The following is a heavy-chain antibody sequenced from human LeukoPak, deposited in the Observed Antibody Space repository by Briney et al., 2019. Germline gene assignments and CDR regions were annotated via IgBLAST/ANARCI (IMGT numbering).Heavy chain of an antibody. J-gene: IGHJ6*02. CDR2: ISSNGGST. CDR1: GFTFSSYA. Sequence: GGSLRLSCAASGFTFSSYAMHWVRQAPGKGLEYVSAISSNGGSTYYANSVKGRFTISRDNSKNTLYLQMGSLRAEDMAVYYCARVRRYDSSGSGVNYGMDVWGQGTTVTVSS. CDR3: ARVRRYDSSGSGVNYGMDV. D-gene: IGHD3-22*01. V-gene: IGHV3-64*01.